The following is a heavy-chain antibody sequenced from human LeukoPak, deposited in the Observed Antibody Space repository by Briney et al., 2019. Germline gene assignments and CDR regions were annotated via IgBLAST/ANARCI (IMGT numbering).Heavy chain of an antibody. CDR3: ATVFLARYYDSSKTFDY. CDR1: GYTLTELS. CDR2: FDPEDGET. J-gene: IGHJ4*02. Sequence: ASVKVSCKVSGYTLTELSMHWVRQAPGKGLEWMGGFDPEDGETIYAQKFQGRVTMTEDTSTDTAYMELSSLRSEDTAVYYCATVFLARYYDSSKTFDYWGQGTLVTVSS. V-gene: IGHV1-24*01. D-gene: IGHD3-22*01.